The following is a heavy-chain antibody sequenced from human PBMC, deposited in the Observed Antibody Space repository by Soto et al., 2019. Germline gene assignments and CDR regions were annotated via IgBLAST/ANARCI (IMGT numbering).Heavy chain of an antibody. CDR3: VRMSTAVSNAFDI. D-gene: IGHD6-19*01. CDR1: GFSFSDHY. CDR2: SRNRPKKYTT. Sequence: EVKVVESGGGLVQPGGSLRLSCAGSGFSFSDHYMDWVRQAPGKGLEWVGRSRNRPKKYTTEYAASVKGRFTISRDDSKDSLYLQMSSMKAEDTAIYYCVRMSTAVSNAFDIWGQGTMVTVSS. J-gene: IGHJ3*02. V-gene: IGHV3-72*01.